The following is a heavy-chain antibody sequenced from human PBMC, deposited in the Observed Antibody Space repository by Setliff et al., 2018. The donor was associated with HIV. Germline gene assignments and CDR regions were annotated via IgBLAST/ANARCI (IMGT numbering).Heavy chain of an antibody. V-gene: IGHV3-48*01. Sequence: GGSLRLSCEPSGFTFSDYSMNWVRQAPGKGLEWISYISSISTTTHYADSVKGRFTITRDNAKDSLYLQMNSLRAEETAVYFCPRPHYYDSNSYYQAFDNWGQGTPVTVSS. CDR3: PRPHYYDSNSYYQAFDN. D-gene: IGHD3-22*01. J-gene: IGHJ4*02. CDR2: ISSISTTT. CDR1: GFTFSDYS.